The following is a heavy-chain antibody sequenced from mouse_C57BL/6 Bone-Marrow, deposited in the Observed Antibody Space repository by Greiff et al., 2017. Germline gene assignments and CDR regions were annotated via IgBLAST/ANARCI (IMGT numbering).Heavy chain of an antibody. CDR2: INPNNGGT. V-gene: IGHV1-26*01. D-gene: IGHD1-1*01. CDR3: ADYYGSSFYWYFDV. CDR1: GYTFTDYY. J-gene: IGHJ1*03. Sequence: VQLQQSGPELVKPGASVKISCKASGYTFTDYYMNWVKQSHGKSLEWIGDINPNNGGTSYNQKFKGKATLTVDKSSSTAYMELRSLTSEDSAVYYCADYYGSSFYWYFDVWGTGTTVTVSS.